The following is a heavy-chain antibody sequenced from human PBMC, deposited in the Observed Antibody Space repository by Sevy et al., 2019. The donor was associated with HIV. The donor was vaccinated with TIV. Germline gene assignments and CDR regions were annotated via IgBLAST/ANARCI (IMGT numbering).Heavy chain of an antibody. CDR2: ISGHGGST. CDR3: AGGFWSGFDY. CDR1: GFIFNSYV. D-gene: IGHD3-3*01. J-gene: IGHJ4*02. Sequence: GGSLRLSCAAPGFIFNSYVMNWVRQAPGKGLEWVSSISGHGGSTYYADSVKGRFTISRDNSRNMLDLEMNSLRDDDTALYYCAGGFWSGFDYWGQGILVTVSS. V-gene: IGHV3-23*01.